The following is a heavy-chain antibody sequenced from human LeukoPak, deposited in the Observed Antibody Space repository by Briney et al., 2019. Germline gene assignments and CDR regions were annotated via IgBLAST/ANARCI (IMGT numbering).Heavy chain of an antibody. CDR3: AKDRTMGYFDY. CDR2: IDHSGST. CDR1: GGSFSGYD. J-gene: IGHJ4*02. Sequence: SETLSLTCAVYGGSFSGYDWSWIRQPPGEGLEWIGEIDHSGSTNYNPSLKSRVTISLDTAKNQFSLKLSSVTAADTAVYYCAKDRTMGYFDYWGQGTLVTVSS. V-gene: IGHV4-34*01.